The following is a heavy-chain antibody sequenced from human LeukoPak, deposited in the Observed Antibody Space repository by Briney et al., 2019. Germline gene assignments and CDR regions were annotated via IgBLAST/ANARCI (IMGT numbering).Heavy chain of an antibody. D-gene: IGHD6-6*01. CDR3: ARDPVLAHAFDI. Sequence: PGGSLRLSCAASGFTFSSYSMNWVRQAPGKGLEWFSYISSSSSTIYYADSAKGRFTISRDNAKNSLYLQMNSLRAEDTAVYYCARDPVLAHAFDIWGQGTMVTVSS. V-gene: IGHV3-48*01. CDR2: ISSSSSTI. CDR1: GFTFSSYS. J-gene: IGHJ3*02.